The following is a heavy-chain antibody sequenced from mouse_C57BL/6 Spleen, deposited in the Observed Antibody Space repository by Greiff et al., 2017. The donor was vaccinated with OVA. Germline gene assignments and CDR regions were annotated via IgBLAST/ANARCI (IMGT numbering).Heavy chain of an antibody. Sequence: VQLQQPGAELVKPGASVKLSCKASGYTFTSYWMHWVKQRPGQGLEWIGMIHPNSGSTNYNEKFKSKATLTVDKSSSTAYMQLSSLTSEDSSVYYCSITTVVATPYYYAMDYWGQGTSVTVSS. CDR3: SITTVVATPYYYAMDY. J-gene: IGHJ4*01. CDR1: GYTFTSYW. V-gene: IGHV1-64*01. CDR2: IHPNSGST. D-gene: IGHD1-1*01.